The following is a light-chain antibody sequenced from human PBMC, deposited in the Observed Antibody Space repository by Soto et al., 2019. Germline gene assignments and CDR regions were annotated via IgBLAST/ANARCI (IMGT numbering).Light chain of an antibody. CDR1: QSVNIY. CDR3: QQYDDWLRLT. V-gene: IGKV3D-15*01. CDR2: GAS. J-gene: IGKJ4*01. Sequence: EMLMTQYPATLSVSPGERATLSCRASQSVNIYLAWYQQKPGQAPRLLIFGASSRATGIPARFSGSGSGTEFNLTISSLQSEDFAVYFCQQYDDWLRLTFGGGTKVDIK.